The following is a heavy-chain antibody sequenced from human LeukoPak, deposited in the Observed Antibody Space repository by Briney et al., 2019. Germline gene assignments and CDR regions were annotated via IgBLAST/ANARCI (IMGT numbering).Heavy chain of an antibody. D-gene: IGHD2-2*02. J-gene: IGHJ5*02. CDR2: IYSSGTT. CDR3: ATLTRELDCSSTSCYKSNWFDP. Sequence: SETLSLTCSVSGGSINNYYWTWMRQPPGKGLEWIGYIYSSGTTKYNPSLKSRVTIAIDTSRNKISLKLSSVTAADTAVYYCATLTRELDCSSTSCYKSNWFDPWGQGTLVTVSS. V-gene: IGHV4-59*12. CDR1: GGSINNYY.